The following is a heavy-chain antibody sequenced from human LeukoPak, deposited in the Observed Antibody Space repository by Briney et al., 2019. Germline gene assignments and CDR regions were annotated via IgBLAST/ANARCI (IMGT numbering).Heavy chain of an antibody. CDR3: ARRRYTSGYLDY. Sequence: SETLSLTCTVSGDSISSYYWSWIRQPPGKGLEWIGYIYYNERTNYNPSLRSRVTISVDTSKNHLSLKLTSVTAADTAVYYCARRRYTSGYLDYWGQGTLVTVSS. CDR2: IYYNERT. J-gene: IGHJ4*02. D-gene: IGHD3-22*01. CDR1: GDSISSYY. V-gene: IGHV4-59*08.